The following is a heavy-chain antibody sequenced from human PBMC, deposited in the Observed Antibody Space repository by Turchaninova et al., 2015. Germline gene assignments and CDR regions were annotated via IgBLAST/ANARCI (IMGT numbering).Heavy chain of an antibody. D-gene: IGHD6-19*01. Sequence: QITLKESGPTLVKPTQTLTLTCTFSGFPLSTHGMGVGWIRPPPGKALEWLALIYWDDDKRYSPSLKSRLTITKDTSKNQVVLIMTNMDPVDTATYYCARLGYNRGWSSPYYWGQGTLVTVSS. CDR3: ARLGYNRGWSSPYY. CDR1: GFPLSTHGMG. V-gene: IGHV2-5*02. CDR2: IYWDDDK. J-gene: IGHJ4*02.